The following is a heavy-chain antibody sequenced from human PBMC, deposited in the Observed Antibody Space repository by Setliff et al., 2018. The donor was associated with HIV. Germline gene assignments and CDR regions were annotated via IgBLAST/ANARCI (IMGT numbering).Heavy chain of an antibody. V-gene: IGHV3-9*03. D-gene: IGHD2-2*01. CDR1: GFTFDDYA. CDR3: RAPSAPNTYSYYYMDV. J-gene: IGHJ6*03. CDR2: ISYNSGRI. Sequence: GGSLRLSCAVSGFTFDDYAMHWVRQVPGKGLEWVSSISYNSGRIGYADSVKGRLTISGDNAKKSLYLRMNSLRAEDMALYHSRAPSAPNTYSYYYMDVRGKGTTVTVSS.